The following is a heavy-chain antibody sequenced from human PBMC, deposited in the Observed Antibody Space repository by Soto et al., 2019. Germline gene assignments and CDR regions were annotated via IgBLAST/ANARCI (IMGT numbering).Heavy chain of an antibody. CDR1: GYTFTSYG. D-gene: IGHD3-16*01. CDR3: ARDGALGENYYSYGMDV. CDR2: ISAYNGNT. J-gene: IGHJ6*02. Sequence: QVQLVQSGAEVKKPGASVKVSCKASGYTFTSYGISWVRQAPGQGLEWMGWISAYNGNTNYAQKLQGRVTMTTDTPTSTAYMELRSLRSDDTAVYYCARDGALGENYYSYGMDVWGQGTTVTVSS. V-gene: IGHV1-18*01.